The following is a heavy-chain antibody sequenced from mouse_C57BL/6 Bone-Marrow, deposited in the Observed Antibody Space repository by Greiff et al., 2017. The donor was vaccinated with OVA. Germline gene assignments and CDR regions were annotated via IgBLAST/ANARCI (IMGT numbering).Heavy chain of an antibody. V-gene: IGHV1-82*01. CDR2: IYPGDGDT. CDR1: GYAFSSSW. CDR3: ARHGDGYYASYFDY. D-gene: IGHD2-3*01. Sequence: QVQLQQSGPELVKPGASVKISCKASGYAFSSSWMNWVKQRPGKGLEWIGRIYPGDGDTNYNGKFKGKATLTADKSSSTAYMQLSSLTSEDSAVYVCARHGDGYYASYFDYWGQGTTLTGSS. J-gene: IGHJ2*01.